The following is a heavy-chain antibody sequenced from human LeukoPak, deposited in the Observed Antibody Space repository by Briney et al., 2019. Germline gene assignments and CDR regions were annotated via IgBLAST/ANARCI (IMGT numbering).Heavy chain of an antibody. CDR3: ARRIAAAHSHPVFDP. V-gene: IGHV4-34*01. Sequence: PSETLSLTCTVSGGSISSYYWSWIRQPPGKGLEWIGEINHSGSTNYNPSLKSRVTISVDTSKNQFSLKLSSVTAADTAVYYCARRIAAAHSHPVFDPWGQGTLVTVSS. CDR1: GGSISSYY. J-gene: IGHJ5*02. CDR2: INHSGST. D-gene: IGHD6-13*01.